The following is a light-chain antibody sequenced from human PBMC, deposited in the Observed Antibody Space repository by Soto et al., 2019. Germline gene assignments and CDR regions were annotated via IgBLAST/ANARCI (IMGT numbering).Light chain of an antibody. CDR3: AARDDSLNAYV. Sequence: QSVLTQPPSASGTPGQRVTISCSGSSSNIGSKAVNWYQQLPGTAPKLLIQSNNQRPSGVPDRFSGSKSGTSASLAISGLQSEDEADYYCAARDDSLNAYVFGTGTKLTVL. V-gene: IGLV1-44*01. CDR1: SSNIGSKA. J-gene: IGLJ1*01. CDR2: SNN.